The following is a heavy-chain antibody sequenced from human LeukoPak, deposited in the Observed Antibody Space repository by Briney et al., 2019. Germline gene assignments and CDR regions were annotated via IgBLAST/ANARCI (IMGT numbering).Heavy chain of an antibody. CDR1: GYTFTSYA. D-gene: IGHD1-26*01. CDR3: ARARLGGPVGALNY. CDR2: INAGNGNT. Sequence: ASVKVSCKASGYTFTSYAMHWVRQAPGQRLEWMGWINAGNGNTKYSQKFQGRVTITRDTSASTACMELSSLRSEDTAVYYCARARLGGPVGALNYWGQGTLVTVSS. J-gene: IGHJ4*02. V-gene: IGHV1-3*01.